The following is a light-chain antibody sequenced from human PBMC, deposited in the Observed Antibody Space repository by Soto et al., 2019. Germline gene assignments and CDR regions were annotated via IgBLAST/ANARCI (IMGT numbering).Light chain of an antibody. CDR2: LGS. V-gene: IGKV2-28*01. CDR1: QSLLHSNGYNY. Sequence: DIVMTQSPLSLPVTPGEPASISCRSSQSLLHSNGYNYLDWYLQKPGQSPQLLIYLGSNRASGVPDRFSGSGPGTDFTLNISRVEAEDVGVYYCMQALQTPPTFGQGTRLEIK. CDR3: MQALQTPPT. J-gene: IGKJ5*01.